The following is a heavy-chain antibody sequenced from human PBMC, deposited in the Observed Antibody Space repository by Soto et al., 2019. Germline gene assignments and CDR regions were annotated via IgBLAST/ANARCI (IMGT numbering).Heavy chain of an antibody. CDR2: ISDTGAST. J-gene: IGHJ4*02. CDR3: AKGRGSGWAWYFDN. CDR1: GFTFKESA. V-gene: IGHV3-23*01. Sequence: EVRLLEAGGGLKQPGGSLRLSCAASGFTFKESAMNWVRQAPGKGLEWVASISDTGASTWYSESVRGRLSISRDNSKNTLYLQMNSLRGEDTAVYYCAKGRGSGWAWYFDNWGQGTLVTVSS. D-gene: IGHD6-19*01.